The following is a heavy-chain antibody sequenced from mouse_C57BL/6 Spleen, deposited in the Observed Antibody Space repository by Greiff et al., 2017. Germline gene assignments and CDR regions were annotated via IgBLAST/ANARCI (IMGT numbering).Heavy chain of an antibody. CDR2: ISGGGGNT. V-gene: IGHV5-9*01. CDR1: GFTFSSYT. D-gene: IGHD2-2*01. CDR3: ARPYGYDYAWFAY. J-gene: IGHJ3*01. Sequence: EVKLVESGGGLVKPGGSLKLSCAASGFTFSSYTMSWVRQTPEKRLEWVATISGGGGNTYYPDSVKGRFTISRDNAKNTLYLQRSSLRSEDTALYYCARPYGYDYAWFAYWGQGTLVTVSA.